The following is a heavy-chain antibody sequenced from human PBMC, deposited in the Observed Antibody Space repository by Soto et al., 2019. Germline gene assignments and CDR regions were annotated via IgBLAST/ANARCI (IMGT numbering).Heavy chain of an antibody. J-gene: IGHJ6*03. CDR1: GFTFSSYS. Sequence: GGSLRLSCAASGFTFSSYSMNWVRQAPGKGLEWVSYISSSSSTIYYADSVKGRFTISRDNAKNSLYLQMNSLRAEDTAVYYCAREVDYGDYERGGGYYYYMDVWGKGTTVTVSS. CDR3: AREVDYGDYERGGGYYYYMDV. D-gene: IGHD4-17*01. V-gene: IGHV3-48*01. CDR2: ISSSSSTI.